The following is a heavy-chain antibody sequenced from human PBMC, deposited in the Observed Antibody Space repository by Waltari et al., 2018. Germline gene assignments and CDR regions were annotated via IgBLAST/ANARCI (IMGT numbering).Heavy chain of an antibody. Sequence: QVQLQESGPGLVKPSQTLSLTCTVSGGSISSGSYYWSWIRQPAGKGLEWIGRIYTSGSTNYNPSLKSRVTISVDTSKNQFSLKLSSVTAADTAVYYCARGLTKRPFDYWGQGTLVTVSS. CDR3: ARGLTKRPFDY. D-gene: IGHD1-1*01. CDR2: IYTSGST. CDR1: GGSISSGSYY. V-gene: IGHV4-61*02. J-gene: IGHJ4*02.